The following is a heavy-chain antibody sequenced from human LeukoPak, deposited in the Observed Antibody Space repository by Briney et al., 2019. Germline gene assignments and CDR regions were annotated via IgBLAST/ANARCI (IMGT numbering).Heavy chain of an antibody. Sequence: PSETLSLTCTVSGGSISSSSYYWGWIRQPPGKGLEWIGSIYYSGSTYYNPSLKSRVTISVDTSKNQFSLKLSSVTAADTAVYYCARTPLNLAYYMDVWGKGTTVTVSS. D-gene: IGHD3-16*01. V-gene: IGHV4-39*07. CDR2: IYYSGST. CDR1: GGSISSSSYY. J-gene: IGHJ6*03. CDR3: ARTPLNLAYYMDV.